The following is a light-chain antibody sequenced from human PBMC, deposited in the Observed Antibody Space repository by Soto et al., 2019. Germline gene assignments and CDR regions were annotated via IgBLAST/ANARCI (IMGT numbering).Light chain of an antibody. V-gene: IGKV1-39*01. CDR3: QQIYSTPLT. CDR1: QSLSSY. CDR2: AAS. Sequence: DIQMTKSPSSLSASVGDRVTITCRASQSLSSYLNWYQQKPGKAPNLLIYAASSLQSGVPSRFSGSGSGTDFTLTINSLQPEDFATYYCQQIYSTPLTFGGGTKVDSK. J-gene: IGKJ4*01.